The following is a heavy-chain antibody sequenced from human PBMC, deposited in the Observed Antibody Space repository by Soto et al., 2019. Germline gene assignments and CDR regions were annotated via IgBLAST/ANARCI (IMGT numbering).Heavy chain of an antibody. CDR3: ARGAHRGVPNGMDV. Sequence: SVKVSCKASGGTFSSYAISWVRQAPGQGLEWMGGIIPIFGTANYAQKLQGRVTITADESTSTAYMEQSSLRSEDTAVYYCARGAHRGVPNGMDVWGQGTTVTVSS. V-gene: IGHV1-69*13. D-gene: IGHD3-16*01. J-gene: IGHJ6*02. CDR2: IIPIFGTA. CDR1: GGTFSSYA.